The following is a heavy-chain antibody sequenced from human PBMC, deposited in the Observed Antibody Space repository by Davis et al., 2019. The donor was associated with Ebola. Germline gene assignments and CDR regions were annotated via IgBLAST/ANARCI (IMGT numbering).Heavy chain of an antibody. V-gene: IGHV7-4-1*02. CDR2: VNTNTGNP. D-gene: IGHD3-10*01. J-gene: IGHJ4*02. Sequence: ASVKVSCKASGYTFTNYYMHWVRQAPGQGLEWMGWVNTNTGNPTYAQGFTGRFVFSLDTSVSTTYLQISSLKAEDTAIYYCARDRGNFDYWGQGTLVTVSS. CDR3: ARDRGNFDY. CDR1: GYTFTNYY.